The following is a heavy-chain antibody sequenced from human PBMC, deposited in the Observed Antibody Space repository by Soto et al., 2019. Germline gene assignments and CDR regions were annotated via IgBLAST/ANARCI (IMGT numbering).Heavy chain of an antibody. CDR2: IYYSGST. J-gene: IGHJ1*01. CDR3: ARVCSSSIGQCFQH. CDR1: GGSISSYY. V-gene: IGHV4-59*01. D-gene: IGHD6-13*01. Sequence: SETLSLTCTVSGGSISSYYWSWIRQPPGKGLEWIGYIYYSGSTNYNPSLKSRVTISIDTSKNQFSLKLSSVTAADTAVYYCARVCSSSIGQCFQHWGQGTLVTVSS.